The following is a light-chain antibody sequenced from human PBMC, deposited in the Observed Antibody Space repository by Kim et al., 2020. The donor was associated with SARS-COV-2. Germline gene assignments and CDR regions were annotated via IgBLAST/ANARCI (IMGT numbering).Light chain of an antibody. V-gene: IGKV1-5*01. CDR2: DAS. J-gene: IGKJ1*01. CDR1: QSISSW. CDR3: QQYYSYPWT. Sequence: ASVGDRVTITCRASQSISSWLAWYQQKPGKAPQLLIYDASSLETGVPSRFSGSESGTEITLTISSLQPDDFATYYCQQYYSYPWTFGQGTKVDIK.